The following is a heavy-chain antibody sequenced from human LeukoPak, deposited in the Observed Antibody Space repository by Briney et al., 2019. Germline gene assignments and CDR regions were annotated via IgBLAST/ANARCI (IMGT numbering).Heavy chain of an antibody. CDR2: ISSNGGST. D-gene: IGHD3-22*01. V-gene: IGHV3-64*01. CDR3: ARSVYYYDSSGYYFPFDY. CDR1: GFTFSSYA. Sequence: PGGSLRLSCAASGFTFSSYAMHWVRQAPGKGLEYVSAISSNGGSTYYANSVKGRFTISRDNSKNTLYLQMGSLRSDDTAVYYCARSVYYYDSSGYYFPFDYWGQGTLVTVSS. J-gene: IGHJ4*02.